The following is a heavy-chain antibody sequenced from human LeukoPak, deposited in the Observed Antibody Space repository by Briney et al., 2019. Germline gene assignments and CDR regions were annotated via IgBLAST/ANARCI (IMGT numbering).Heavy chain of an antibody. Sequence: ASVKVSCKASGGTFSSYAISWVRQAPGQGLEWMGRIIPILGIANYAQKFQGRVTMTRNTSISTAYMELSSLRSEDTAVYYCAGALLLKTYCGGDCLDAFDIWGQGTMVTVSS. CDR3: AGALLLKTYCGGDCLDAFDI. J-gene: IGHJ3*02. CDR1: GGTFSSYA. D-gene: IGHD2-21*02. CDR2: IIPILGIA. V-gene: IGHV1-69*04.